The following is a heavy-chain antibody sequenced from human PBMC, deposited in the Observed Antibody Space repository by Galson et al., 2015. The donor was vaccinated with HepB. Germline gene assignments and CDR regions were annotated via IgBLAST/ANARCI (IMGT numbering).Heavy chain of an antibody. Sequence: SLRLSCAASGFTFSSYSMNWVRQAPGKGLEWVSYISSSSSTIYYADSVKGRFTISRDNAKNSLYLQMNSLRAEDTAVYYCARSLAVAGHYFDYWGQGTLVTVSS. J-gene: IGHJ4*02. CDR2: ISSSSSTI. D-gene: IGHD6-19*01. V-gene: IGHV3-48*01. CDR3: ARSLAVAGHYFDY. CDR1: GFTFSSYS.